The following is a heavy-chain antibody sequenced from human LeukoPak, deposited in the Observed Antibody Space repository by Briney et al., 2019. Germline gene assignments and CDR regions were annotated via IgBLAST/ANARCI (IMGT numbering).Heavy chain of an antibody. J-gene: IGHJ5*02. V-gene: IGHV4-39*07. D-gene: IGHD3-22*01. CDR3: ARITMIVEWPEGFDP. CDR2: IYYSGST. CDR1: GGSISSSSYY. Sequence: SETLSLTCTVSGGSISSSSYYWGWIRQPPGKGLEWIGSIYYSGSTYYNPSLKSRVTISVDTSKNQFSLKLSSVTAADTAVYYCARITMIVEWPEGFDPWGQGTLVTVSS.